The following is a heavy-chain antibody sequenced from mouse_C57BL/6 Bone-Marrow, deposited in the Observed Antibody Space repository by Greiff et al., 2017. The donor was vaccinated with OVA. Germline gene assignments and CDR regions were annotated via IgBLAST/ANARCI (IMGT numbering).Heavy chain of an antibody. CDR2: IYPRSGNT. CDR1: GYTFTSYG. V-gene: IGHV1-81*01. D-gene: IGHD2-1*01. J-gene: IGHJ3*01. CDR3: ARGYYGNEAY. Sequence: VKLVESGAELARPGASVKLSCKASGYTFTSYGISWVKQRTGQGLEWIGEIYPRSGNTYYNEKFKGKATLTADKSFSTAYMELRSLTSEDSAVYFCARGYYGNEAYWGQGTLVTVSA.